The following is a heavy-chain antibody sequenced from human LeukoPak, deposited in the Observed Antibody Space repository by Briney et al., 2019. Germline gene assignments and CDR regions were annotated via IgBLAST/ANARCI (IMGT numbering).Heavy chain of an antibody. J-gene: IGHJ2*01. CDR2: IYSGGST. CDR1: GFTVSTNY. Sequence: GGSLRLSCAASGFTVSTNYMSWARQAPGKGLEWVSLIYSGGSTYYADSVKGRFTISRDNSKNTLYLQMSSLRAQDTAVYYCARGGPLTVTTLWYFDLWGRGTLVTVSS. D-gene: IGHD4-17*01. V-gene: IGHV3-53*05. CDR3: ARGGPLTVTTLWYFDL.